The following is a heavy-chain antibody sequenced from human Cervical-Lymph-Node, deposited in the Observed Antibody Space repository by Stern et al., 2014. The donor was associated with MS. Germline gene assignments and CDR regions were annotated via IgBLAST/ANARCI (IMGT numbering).Heavy chain of an antibody. D-gene: IGHD4-17*01. CDR3: ARVRTTVTSYYYYGMDV. J-gene: IGHJ6*02. Sequence: VQLVESGAEVKKPGASGKVSCKASGYTFTSYGISWVRQAPGQGLEWMGWISAYRGNTNYAQKLQGRVTMTADTSTSTAYMELRSLRSDDTAVYYCARVRTTVTSYYYYGMDVWGQGTTVTVSS. CDR1: GYTFTSYG. V-gene: IGHV1-18*01. CDR2: ISAYRGNT.